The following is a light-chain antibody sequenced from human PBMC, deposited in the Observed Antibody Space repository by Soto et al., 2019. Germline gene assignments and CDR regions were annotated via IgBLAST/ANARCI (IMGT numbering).Light chain of an antibody. Sequence: DIVITQSPLSLPVTPGEPASISFRSSQSLLHSNGYNYLDWYLQXPGQSPQXLIYLGSNRSSGVPDRLSGSGSGTDLTLKISRVEAEDVRVYYCMQALQTITFGQGTRLEIK. CDR2: LGS. V-gene: IGKV2-28*01. J-gene: IGKJ5*01. CDR1: QSLLHSNGYNY. CDR3: MQALQTIT.